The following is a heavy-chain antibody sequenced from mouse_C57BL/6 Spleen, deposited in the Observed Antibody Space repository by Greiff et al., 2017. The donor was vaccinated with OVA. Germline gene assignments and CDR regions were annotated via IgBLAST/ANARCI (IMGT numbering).Heavy chain of an antibody. CDR3: AKGDYGNYFFMDY. CDR1: FYTFTSYW. J-gene: IGHJ4*01. V-gene: IGHV1-55*01. D-gene: IGHD2-1*01. Sequence: QFQLQPPGAALVPPGASVQMSCKSSFYTFTSYWLTLVKQRPGQRLEWIGDIYPGSGSTNYNEKIKRKATLTVDKYTSKAYKQVSSMTSEDSAVYYGAKGDYGNYFFMDYWGKGTSGTVSS. CDR2: IYPGSGST.